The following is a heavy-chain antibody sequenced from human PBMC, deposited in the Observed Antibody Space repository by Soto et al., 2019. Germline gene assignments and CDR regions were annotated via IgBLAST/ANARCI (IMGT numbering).Heavy chain of an antibody. D-gene: IGHD5-18*01. CDR1: GFTFSSYA. CDR3: AKLQAYTYGPGAYFDY. J-gene: IGHJ4*02. V-gene: IGHV3-23*01. CDR2: ISGSGGST. Sequence: EVQVLESGGGLVQPGGSLRLSCAASGFTFSSYAMSWVRQAPGKGLEWVSAISGSGGSTDYVDSVKGRFTISRANYKNTLYLQMYSLRAEDSAVYYCAKLQAYTYGPGAYFDYSGQGTLVTVSS.